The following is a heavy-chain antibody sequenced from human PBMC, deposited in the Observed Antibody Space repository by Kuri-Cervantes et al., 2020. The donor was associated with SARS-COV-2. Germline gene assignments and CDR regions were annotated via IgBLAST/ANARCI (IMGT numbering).Heavy chain of an antibody. CDR1: GFTFSSYG. CDR2: IWYDGSNK. V-gene: IGHV3-33*01. J-gene: IGHJ4*02. D-gene: IGHD3-9*01. Sequence: GGSLRLSCAASGFTFSSYGMHWVRQAPGKGLEWVAVIWYDGSNKYYADSVKGRFTISRDNSKNTLYLQMNSLRAEDTAVYYCARDMQILTGHYYLNFDYWGQGTLVTVSS. CDR3: ARDMQILTGHYYLNFDY.